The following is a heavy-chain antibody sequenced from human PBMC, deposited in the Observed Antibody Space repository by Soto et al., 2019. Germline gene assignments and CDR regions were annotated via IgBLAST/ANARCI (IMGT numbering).Heavy chain of an antibody. Sequence: QVQLQESGPGLVKPSETLSLTCTVSGGSTSRFYWSWIRQPPGKGLEWIGYIYYSGSTNYNPSLKSRVTISIDTSKHQFSLTLTSVTAADTAVYYCAREPDSGGWGLDYWCQGILVTVSS. D-gene: IGHD6-25*01. CDR1: GGSTSRFY. CDR2: IYYSGST. J-gene: IGHJ4*02. V-gene: IGHV4-59*01. CDR3: AREPDSGGWGLDY.